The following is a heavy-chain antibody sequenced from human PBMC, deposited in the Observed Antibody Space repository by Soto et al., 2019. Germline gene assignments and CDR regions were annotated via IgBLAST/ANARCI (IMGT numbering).Heavy chain of an antibody. CDR2: IDWDDDK. CDR3: ARTHPYYDILTGYSTYYFDY. V-gene: IGHV2-70*11. Sequence: SGPTLVNPTQTLTLTCTFSGFSLITSGMCVSWIRQPPGKALEWLARIDWDDDKYYSTSLKTRLTISKDTSKNQVVLTMTNMDPVDTATYYCARTHPYYDILTGYSTYYFDYWGQGTLVTVSS. CDR1: GFSLITSGMC. J-gene: IGHJ4*02. D-gene: IGHD3-9*01.